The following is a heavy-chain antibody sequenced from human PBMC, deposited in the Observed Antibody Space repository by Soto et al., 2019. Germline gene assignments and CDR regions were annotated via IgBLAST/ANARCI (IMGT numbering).Heavy chain of an antibody. Sequence: SETLSLTCTVSGGSISSGDYYWSWIRQHPGKGLEWIGYIYYSGSTYYNPSLKSRVTISVDTSKNQFSLKLSSVTAADTAVYYCARAPLHSYAFDIWGQGTMVTVSS. J-gene: IGHJ3*02. V-gene: IGHV4-31*03. CDR2: IYYSGST. CDR1: GGSISSGDYY. CDR3: ARAPLHSYAFDI. D-gene: IGHD2-21*01.